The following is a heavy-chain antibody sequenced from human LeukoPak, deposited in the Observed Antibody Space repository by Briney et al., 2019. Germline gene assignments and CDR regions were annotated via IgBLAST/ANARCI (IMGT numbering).Heavy chain of an antibody. J-gene: IGHJ4*02. Sequence: PGRSLRLSCAASGFTFSSYAMHWVRQAPGKGLEWVAVIWHDGSNKYYADSVKGRFTISRDNSKNTLYLQMNSLRAEDTAVYYCAREEITMVRGVQGGPLDYWGQGTLVTVSS. CDR1: GFTFSSYA. CDR2: IWHDGSNK. V-gene: IGHV3-33*08. D-gene: IGHD3-10*01. CDR3: AREEITMVRGVQGGPLDY.